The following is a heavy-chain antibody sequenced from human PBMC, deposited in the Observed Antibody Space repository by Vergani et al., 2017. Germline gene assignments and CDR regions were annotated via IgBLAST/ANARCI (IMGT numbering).Heavy chain of an antibody. CDR2: IYYSGST. D-gene: IGHD6-6*01. J-gene: IGHJ5*02. Sequence: QVQLQESGPGLVKPSETLSLTCTVSGGSISSYYWSWIRQPPGKGLEWIGYIYYSGSTNYNPSLKSRVTISVDTSKNQFSLKLSSVTAADTAVYYCASIAARYNWFDPWGQGTLVTVAS. CDR1: GGSISSYY. CDR3: ASIAARYNWFDP. V-gene: IGHV4-59*08.